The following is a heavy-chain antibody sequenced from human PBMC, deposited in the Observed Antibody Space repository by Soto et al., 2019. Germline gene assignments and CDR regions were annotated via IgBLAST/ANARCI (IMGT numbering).Heavy chain of an antibody. J-gene: IGHJ5*02. CDR2: IYSCGNT. D-gene: IGHD3-10*01. V-gene: IGHV4-31*03. CDR3: ARVMGDGSGNLWRFDL. CDR1: GGSVSSGAFY. Sequence: QVQLQESGPGLVKPSQTLSLTCSVSGGSVSSGAFYWGWNRQSPGKGLECLGYIYSCGNTFYNPSLQSRVTVSLYTSKTPFSLRLTSVIAADTAIYCCARVMGDGSGNLWRFDLWGQGTLV.